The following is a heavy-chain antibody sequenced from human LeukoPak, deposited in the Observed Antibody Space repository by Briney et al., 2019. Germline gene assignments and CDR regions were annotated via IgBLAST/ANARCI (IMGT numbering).Heavy chain of an antibody. J-gene: IGHJ4*02. V-gene: IGHV3-30-3*01. CDR2: ISYDGSNK. CDR3: AREGSSSPPIYFDY. CDR1: GFTFSSYA. D-gene: IGHD6-6*01. Sequence: GRSLRLSCAASGFTFSSYAMHWVRQAPGKGLEWVAVISYDGSNKYYADSVKGRFTISRDNSKNTLYLQMNSLRAEDTAVYYCAREGSSSPPIYFDYWGQGTLVTVSS.